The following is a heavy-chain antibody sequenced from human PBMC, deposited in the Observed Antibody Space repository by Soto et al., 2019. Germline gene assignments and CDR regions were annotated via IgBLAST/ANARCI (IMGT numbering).Heavy chain of an antibody. J-gene: IGHJ5*02. CDR3: ARTRAVWFDP. CDR2: IYYSGST. Sequence: QLQLQESGPGLVKPSETLSLTCTVSGGSISSSSYYWGWIRQPPGKGLEWIGSIYYSGSTYYNPSLXSXVXISXDTSKNQFSLKLSSVTAADTAVYYCARTRAVWFDPWGQGTLVTVSS. D-gene: IGHD6-19*01. CDR1: GGSISSSSYY. V-gene: IGHV4-39*01.